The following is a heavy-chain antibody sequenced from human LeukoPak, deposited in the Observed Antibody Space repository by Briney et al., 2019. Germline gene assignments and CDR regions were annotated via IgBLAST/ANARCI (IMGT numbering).Heavy chain of an antibody. J-gene: IGHJ4*02. D-gene: IGHD4-17*01. Sequence: PGGSQRLSCAASGFTFSSYSMNWVRQAPGKGLEWVAFIRYDGSNKYYADSVKGRFTISRDNSKNTLYLQMNSLRAEDTAVYYCAKDRGLRPLPLKYYFDYWGQGTLVTVSS. CDR3: AKDRGLRPLPLKYYFDY. V-gene: IGHV3-30*02. CDR2: IRYDGSNK. CDR1: GFTFSSYS.